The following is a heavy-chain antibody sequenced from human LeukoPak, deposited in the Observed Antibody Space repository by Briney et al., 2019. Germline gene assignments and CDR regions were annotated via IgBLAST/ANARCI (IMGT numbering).Heavy chain of an antibody. CDR2: ISSSSSYI. D-gene: IGHD3-3*01. CDR1: GFTFSSYA. J-gene: IGHJ4*02. CDR3: ARAYDFWSGYYRNFDY. Sequence: GGSLRLSCAASGFTFSSYAMSWVRQAPGKGLEWVSSISSSSSYIYYADSVKGRFTISRDNAKNSLYLQMNSLRAEDTAVYYCARAYDFWSGYYRNFDYWGQGTLVTVSS. V-gene: IGHV3-21*01.